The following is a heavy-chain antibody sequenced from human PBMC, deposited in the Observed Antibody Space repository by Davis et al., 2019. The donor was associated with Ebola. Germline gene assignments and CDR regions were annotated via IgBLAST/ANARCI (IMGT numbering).Heavy chain of an antibody. Sequence: GESLKISCKCSGYSFTSYWIGWVRQLPGKGLEWMGIIYPGDSDTRYSPSFQGQVTISADKSISTAYLQWSSLKASDTAMYYCARQLGGSGSYYLYDYWGQGTLVTVSS. CDR1: GYSFTSYW. J-gene: IGHJ4*02. V-gene: IGHV5-51*01. CDR2: IYPGDSDT. D-gene: IGHD3-10*01. CDR3: ARQLGGSGSYYLYDY.